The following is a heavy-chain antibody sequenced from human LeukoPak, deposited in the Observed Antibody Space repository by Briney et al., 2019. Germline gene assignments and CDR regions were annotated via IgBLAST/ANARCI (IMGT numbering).Heavy chain of an antibody. CDR3: ARDLGTNTVVTAFDY. CDR2: IYYSGST. D-gene: IGHD4-23*01. V-gene: IGHV4-59*12. CDR1: GGSISSYS. J-gene: IGHJ4*02. Sequence: SETLSLTCNVSGGSISSYSWTWIRQPPGKGLEWIGYIYYSGSTNYNPSLKNRVTMSVDTSKNQFSLKLSSVTATDTAVYYCARDLGTNTVVTAFDYWGQGTLVTVSS.